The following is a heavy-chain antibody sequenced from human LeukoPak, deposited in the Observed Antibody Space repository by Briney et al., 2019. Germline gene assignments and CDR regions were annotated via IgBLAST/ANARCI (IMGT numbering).Heavy chain of an antibody. D-gene: IGHD3-22*01. CDR1: GFTFSSYW. CDR3: ARFELDSGGYASNFDS. Sequence: GGSLRLSCAASGFTFSSYWMNWVRQAPGKGLVWVSRIASDGSSTTYADSVKGRFSISRDNAKNSLYLQMNTLRAEDTAVYYCARFELDSGGYASNFDSWGQGTLVTVSS. CDR2: IASDGSST. V-gene: IGHV3-74*01. J-gene: IGHJ4*02.